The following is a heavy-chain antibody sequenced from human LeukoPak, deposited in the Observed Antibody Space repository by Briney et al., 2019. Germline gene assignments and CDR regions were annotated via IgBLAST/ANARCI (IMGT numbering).Heavy chain of an antibody. CDR2: IYYSGIT. D-gene: IGHD2-21*02. CDR1: GGSISTYY. CDR3: AREGDSSNFDY. V-gene: IGHV4-59*01. J-gene: IGHJ4*02. Sequence: PSETLSLTCTVSGGSISTYYRSWIRQPPGKGLEWIGYIYYSGITNSNPSLTSRVTISVDTSKIHFSLKLSSVTAADTAVYYCAREGDSSNFDYWGQGILVTVSS.